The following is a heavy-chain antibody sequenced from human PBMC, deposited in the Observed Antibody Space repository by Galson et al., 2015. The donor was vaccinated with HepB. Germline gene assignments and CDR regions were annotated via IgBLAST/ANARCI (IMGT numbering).Heavy chain of an antibody. CDR2: IRSKTDGGTT. D-gene: IGHD3-10*01. V-gene: IGHV3-15*07. J-gene: IGHJ6*04. CDR1: GFTFSNAW. CDR3: TTDRWSIAPYSGGYYYGMHA. Sequence: SLRLSCAGSGFTFSNAWMNWVRQAPGKGLEWVGRIRSKTDGGTTDYAAPVKGRFTISRDDSKNTLYLQMNSLKTEDTAVYYCTTDRWSIAPYSGGYYYGMHAWGKGTTVTVSS.